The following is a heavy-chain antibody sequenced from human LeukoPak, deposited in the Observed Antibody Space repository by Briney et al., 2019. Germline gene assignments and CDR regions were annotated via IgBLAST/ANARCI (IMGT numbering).Heavy chain of an antibody. V-gene: IGHV1-2*02. D-gene: IGHD6-19*01. CDR1: GYTFTGYY. CDR2: INPNSGGT. Sequence: ASVKVSCKASGYTFTGYYMHWVRQAPGQGLEWMGWINPNSGGTNYAQKFQGRVTMTRDTSISTAYMELSRLRSDDTAVYYRAREGTVAGTYFDYWGQGTLVTVSS. CDR3: AREGTVAGTYFDY. J-gene: IGHJ4*02.